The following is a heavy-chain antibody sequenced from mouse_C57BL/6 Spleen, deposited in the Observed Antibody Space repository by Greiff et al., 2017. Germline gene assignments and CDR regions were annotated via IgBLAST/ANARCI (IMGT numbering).Heavy chain of an antibody. V-gene: IGHV1-5*01. CDR2: IYPGNSDP. CDR1: GYTFTSYW. Sequence: VQLQQSGTVLARPGASVKMSCKTSGYTFTSYWMHWVKQRPGQGLEWIGAIYPGNSDPSYNQKFKGKAKLTAVTSASTAYMELSSLTNEDSAVYYCTRYLYYSNYSWYFDVWGTGTTVTVSS. CDR3: TRYLYYSNYSWYFDV. D-gene: IGHD2-5*01. J-gene: IGHJ1*03.